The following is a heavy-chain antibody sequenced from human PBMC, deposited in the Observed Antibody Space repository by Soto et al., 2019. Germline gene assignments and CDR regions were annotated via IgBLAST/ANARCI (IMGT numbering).Heavy chain of an antibody. CDR3: TRDASRDSSARGWFDP. CDR1: GFTFLSFT. V-gene: IGHV3-21*01. Sequence: GGSLRLSCAASGFTFLSFTINFVRQAAFKGLEWVSTISSNSAYIYYTDALRGRFTISRDNAKNSLHLQMNSLRAEDTAVYYCTRDASRDSSARGWFDPWGPGTLVTVLL. J-gene: IGHJ5*02. CDR2: ISSNSAYI. D-gene: IGHD6-13*01.